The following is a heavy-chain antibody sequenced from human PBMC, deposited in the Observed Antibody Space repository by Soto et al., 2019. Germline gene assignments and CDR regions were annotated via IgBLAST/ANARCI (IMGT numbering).Heavy chain of an antibody. CDR2: ISWNSGSI. Sequence: EVQLVESGGGVVQPGRSLRLSCAASGFTFDDYAMHWVRQAPGKGLEWVSGISWNSGSIGYADSVKGRFTISRDNAKNSLYLHMNSLRAEDTALYYCAKDVRNGAAAGDYYYYGMDVWGQGTTVTVSS. CDR3: AKDVRNGAAAGDYYYYGMDV. V-gene: IGHV3-9*01. D-gene: IGHD6-13*01. J-gene: IGHJ6*02. CDR1: GFTFDDYA.